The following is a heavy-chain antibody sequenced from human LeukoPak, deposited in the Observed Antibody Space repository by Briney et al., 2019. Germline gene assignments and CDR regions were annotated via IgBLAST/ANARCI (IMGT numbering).Heavy chain of an antibody. V-gene: IGHV1-46*01. CDR2: INPSGGST. CDR1: GYTFTSYY. J-gene: IGHJ5*02. Sequence: ASVKVSCKASGYTFTSYYMHWVRQAPGQGLGWMGIINPSGGSTSYAQKFQGRVTMTRDTSTSTVYMELSSLRSEDTAVYYCAGGPPYDSSGYYYLPAWGQGTLVTVSS. D-gene: IGHD3-22*01. CDR3: AGGPPYDSSGYYYLPA.